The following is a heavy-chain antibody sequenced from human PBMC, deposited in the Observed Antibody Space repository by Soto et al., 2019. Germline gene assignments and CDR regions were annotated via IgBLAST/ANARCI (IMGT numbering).Heavy chain of an antibody. CDR2: IIPLFGTP. CDR1: GGIFSTYA. Sequence: QVQLVQSGAEVKKPGSSVKVSCKASGGIFSTYAISWLRQAPGQGLEWMGGIIPLFGTPNYAQRFQGRFTITADESTSPAYMDMSRLRSEDTAVYYCARDRDDYGSGNYYNRIDFWGQGTLVTVSS. V-gene: IGHV1-69*01. CDR3: ARDRDDYGSGNYYNRIDF. J-gene: IGHJ4*02. D-gene: IGHD3-10*01.